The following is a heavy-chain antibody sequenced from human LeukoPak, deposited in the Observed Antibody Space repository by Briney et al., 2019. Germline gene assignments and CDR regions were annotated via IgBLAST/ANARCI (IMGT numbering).Heavy chain of an antibody. V-gene: IGHV3-74*01. D-gene: IGHD2-21*02. CDR3: ARGSRDCGGDCSYDY. Sequence: GGSLRLSCAASGFTFNSYWMHWVRQAPGKGLVWVSRINTDGSNTNFADSVKGRFTISRDNAKNTLYLQMNSLRAEDTAVYYCARGSRDCGGDCSYDYWGQGTLVTVSS. J-gene: IGHJ4*02. CDR2: INTDGSNT. CDR1: GFTFNSYW.